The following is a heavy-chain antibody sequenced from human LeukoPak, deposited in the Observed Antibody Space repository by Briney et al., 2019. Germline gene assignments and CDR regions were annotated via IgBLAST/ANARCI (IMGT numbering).Heavy chain of an antibody. J-gene: IGHJ4*02. CDR3: ARGRGSGSYYLFDY. V-gene: IGHV4-61*01. CDR2: IYYSGST. Sequence: SETLSLTCTVSGGSVSSGSYYWSWIRQPPGKGLEWIGYIYYSGSTYYNPSLKSRVTISVDTSKNQFSLKLSSVTAADTAVYYCARGRGSGSYYLFDYWGQGTLVTVSS. CDR1: GGSVSSGSYY. D-gene: IGHD3-10*01.